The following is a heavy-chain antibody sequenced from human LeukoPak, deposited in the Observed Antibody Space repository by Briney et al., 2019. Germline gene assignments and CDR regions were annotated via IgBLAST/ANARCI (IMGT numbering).Heavy chain of an antibody. CDR3: ARLRGLYTGYDNERYFDY. Sequence: PGGSLRLSCAASGFTFSSYAMSWIRQPPGKGLEWIGEINHSGSTNYNPSLKSRVTISVDTSKNQFSLKLSSVTAADTAVYYCARLRGLYTGYDNERYFDYWGQGTLVTVSS. D-gene: IGHD5-12*01. V-gene: IGHV4-34*01. CDR2: INHSGST. J-gene: IGHJ4*02. CDR1: GFTFSSYA.